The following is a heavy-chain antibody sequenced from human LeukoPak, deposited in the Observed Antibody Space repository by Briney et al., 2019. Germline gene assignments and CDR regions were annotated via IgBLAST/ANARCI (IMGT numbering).Heavy chain of an antibody. CDR3: ARDRVGYSGYDLEVDY. CDR1: GYTFTSYG. CDR2: ISAYNGNT. J-gene: IGHJ4*02. V-gene: IGHV1-18*01. Sequence: AASVKVSCKASGYTFTSYGISWVRQAPGQGLEWMGWISAYNGNTNYAQKLQGRVTMTTDTSTSTAYMELRSLRSDVTAVYYCARDRVGYSGYDLEVDYWGQGTLVTVSS. D-gene: IGHD5-12*01.